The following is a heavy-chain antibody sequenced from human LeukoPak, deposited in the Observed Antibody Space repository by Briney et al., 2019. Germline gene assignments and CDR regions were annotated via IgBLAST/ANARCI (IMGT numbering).Heavy chain of an antibody. CDR1: GFTFSSYW. CDR2: ISGSGGST. V-gene: IGHV3-23*01. Sequence: GSLRLSCVASGFTFSSYWMSWVRQAPGKGLEWISAISGSGGSTYYADSVKGRFTISRDSSKNTLYLQMDSLRAEDTAVYYCANSPKHDYWGQGTLVTVS. CDR3: ANSPKHDY. J-gene: IGHJ4*02.